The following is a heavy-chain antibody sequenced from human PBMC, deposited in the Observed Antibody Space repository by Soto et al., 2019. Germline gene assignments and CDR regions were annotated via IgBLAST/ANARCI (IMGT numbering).Heavy chain of an antibody. CDR2: IHYSGGATYSP. CDR1: GASFSSGGYY. V-gene: IGHV4-31*03. J-gene: IGHJ5*02. Sequence: PSETLSLTCTVSGASFSSGGYYWSWIRQHSGKGLEWLGYIHYSGGATYSPSYNPSLKGRLTISVDTSKSLFSLKLTSVSAADTAMYYCARVPTYYQRSVGCQPFHPWGQGTQVTVSS. D-gene: IGHD2-2*01. CDR3: ARVPTYYQRSVGCQPFHP.